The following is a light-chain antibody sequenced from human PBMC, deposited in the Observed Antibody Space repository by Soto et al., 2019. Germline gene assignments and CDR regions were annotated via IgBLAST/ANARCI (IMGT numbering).Light chain of an antibody. V-gene: IGKV1-39*01. CDR3: QQSSRMPP. CDR1: QNINTY. J-gene: IGKJ4*01. Sequence: DIQLTQSPSSLSASVGDRVTITCRSSQNINTYLNWYQQRPGEPPKLLIYHASSLKSGVRSRFSGSASGTAFTLTISSLQPEDFGTYYCQQSSRMPPFGGGTKLDIK. CDR2: HAS.